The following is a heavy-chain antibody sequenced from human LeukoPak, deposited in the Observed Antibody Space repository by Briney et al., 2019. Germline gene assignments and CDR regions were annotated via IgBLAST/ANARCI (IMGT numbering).Heavy chain of an antibody. CDR1: GFTFSSYW. CDR2: INQDGSKK. CDR3: AREVAGSGSY. J-gene: IGHJ4*02. V-gene: IGHV3-7*03. D-gene: IGHD6-19*01. Sequence: PGGSLRLSCAASGFTFSSYWMTWVRQAPGKGLEWVANINQDGSKKYYVDSVKGRFTISRDNAKNSLYLQMNSLRAEDATVYYCAREVAGSGSYWGQGTLVTVSS.